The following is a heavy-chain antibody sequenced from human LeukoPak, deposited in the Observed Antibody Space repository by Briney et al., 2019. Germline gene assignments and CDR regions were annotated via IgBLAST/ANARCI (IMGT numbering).Heavy chain of an antibody. CDR3: AKDGSRYCSRTYCYSSHDP. CDR2: IRYDGSNK. V-gene: IGHV3-30*02. J-gene: IGHJ5*02. CDR1: GFSFSSYG. D-gene: IGHD2-2*01. Sequence: GGSLRLSCAASGFSFSSYGMHWVRQAPGKGLEGVAFIRYDGSNKYYADSVKGRFTISRDNSKNTLYLQMNRLRADDTAVYYCAKDGSRYCSRTYCYSSHDPWGQGTLVTVSS.